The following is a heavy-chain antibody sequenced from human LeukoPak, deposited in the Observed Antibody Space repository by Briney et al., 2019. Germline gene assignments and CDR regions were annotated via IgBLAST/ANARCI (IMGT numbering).Heavy chain of an antibody. V-gene: IGHV1-3*01. J-gene: IGHJ4*01. CDR2: INAGNGNT. Sequence: ASVKVSCKASGYTFTSYAMHWVRQAPGQRLEWMGWINAGNGNTKYSQKFQGRVTITRDTSASTAYMELSSLRSEDTAVYYCARAKQPRPCSGGTCSLDNWGHDTLVTVSS. D-gene: IGHD2-15*01. CDR1: GYTFTSYA. CDR3: ARAKQPRPCSGGTCSLDN.